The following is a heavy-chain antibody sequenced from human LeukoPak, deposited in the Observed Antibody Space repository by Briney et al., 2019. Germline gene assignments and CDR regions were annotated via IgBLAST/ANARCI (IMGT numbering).Heavy chain of an antibody. CDR2: ISGSGGST. V-gene: IGHV3-23*01. J-gene: IGHJ2*01. CDR3: AKDLIGSSGWPWYFDL. CDR1: GFTFSSYA. Sequence: GGSLRLSCAASGFTFSSYAMSWVRQAPGKGLEWVLAISGSGGSTYYADSVKGRFTISRDNSKNTLYLRMNSLRAEDTAVYYCAKDLIGSSGWPWYFDLWGRGTLVTVSS. D-gene: IGHD6-19*01.